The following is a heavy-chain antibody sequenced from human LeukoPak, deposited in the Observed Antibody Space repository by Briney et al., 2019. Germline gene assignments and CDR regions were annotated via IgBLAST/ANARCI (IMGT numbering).Heavy chain of an antibody. CDR1: GFTFSSYS. V-gene: IGHV3-48*02. CDR2: ISSSSSTI. D-gene: IGHD2-2*01. CDR3: ARGTGPSIVVARGAFYY. J-gene: IGHJ4*02. Sequence: GGSLRLSCAASGFTFSSYSMNWVRHAPGKGLEWVSYISSSSSTIYYADSVKGRFTISRDNAKNSLYLQMNSLRDEDTAVYYCARGTGPSIVVARGAFYYWGQGTLVTVSS.